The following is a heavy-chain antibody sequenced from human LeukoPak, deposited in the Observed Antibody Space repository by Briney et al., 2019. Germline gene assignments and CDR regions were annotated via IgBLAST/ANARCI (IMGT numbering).Heavy chain of an antibody. V-gene: IGHV4-30-2*01. D-gene: IGHD3-10*01. J-gene: IGHJ4*02. CDR3: ARGSPFYGSGSYSTRYYFDY. Sequence: SETLSLTCAVSGGSISSGGYSWSWIRQPPGKGLEWIGYIYHSGSTYYNPSLKSRVTISVDRSKNQFSLKLSSVTAADTAVYYCARGSPFYGSGSYSTRYYFDYWGQGTLVTVSS. CDR2: IYHSGST. CDR1: GGSISSGGYS.